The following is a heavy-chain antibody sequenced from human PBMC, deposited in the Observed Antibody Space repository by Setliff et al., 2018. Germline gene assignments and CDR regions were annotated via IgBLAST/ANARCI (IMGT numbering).Heavy chain of an antibody. Sequence: LSLTCTVSGASINSHYWSWIRQPPGKGLEWIGLFFYSGDSRYNPSLKSRVTMSVDTSKTQFSLKLNSMTTADTAVYYCARGGTYRYFDYWGQGALVTVSS. CDR2: FFYSGDS. V-gene: IGHV4-59*11. CDR1: GASINSHY. J-gene: IGHJ4*02. CDR3: ARGGTYRYFDY.